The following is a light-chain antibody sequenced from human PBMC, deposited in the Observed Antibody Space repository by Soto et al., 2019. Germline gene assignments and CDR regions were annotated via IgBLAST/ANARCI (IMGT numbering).Light chain of an antibody. V-gene: IGLV2-8*01. J-gene: IGLJ1*01. Sequence: QCVLTQPPSASGSLGQSVTISCTRTRNDVGGFSYVSWYQQHPGKAPKLLIYEVTKRPSGVPDRFSGSKSGNTASLTVSGLQAEDEADYYCTSYADYNSEVSGTGTKVTLL. CDR1: RNDVGGFSY. CDR3: TSYADYNSEV. CDR2: EVT.